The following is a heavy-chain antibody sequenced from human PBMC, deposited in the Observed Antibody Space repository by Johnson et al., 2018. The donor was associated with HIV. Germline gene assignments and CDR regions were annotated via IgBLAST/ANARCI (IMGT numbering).Heavy chain of an antibody. CDR3: ASQQWELGSHDAFDI. V-gene: IGHV3-20*04. CDR1: GFTFDDYG. J-gene: IGHJ3*02. D-gene: IGHD1-26*01. Sequence: VQVVESGGGVVRPGGSLRLSCAASGFTFDDYGMSWVRQAPGKGLEWVSGINWNGGSTGYADSVKGRFTISRDNAKNSLYLQMNSLRAEDTALYYCASQQWELGSHDAFDIWGQGTMVTVSS. CDR2: INWNGGST.